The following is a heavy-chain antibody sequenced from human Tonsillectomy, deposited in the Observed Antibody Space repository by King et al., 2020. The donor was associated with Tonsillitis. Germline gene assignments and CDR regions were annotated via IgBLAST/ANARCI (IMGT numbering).Heavy chain of an antibody. Sequence: VQLQESGPGLVKPSETLSLMCTVSGGSISNYYWSWIRQPPGKGLEWIGYIYYSGSTNYNPALKSRVTISVDTYKNQFSLKLRAVTAEDTAVYYCARASSGSPRSHFDYWGQGTLVTVSS. CDR1: GGSISNYY. V-gene: IGHV4-59*01. CDR2: IYYSGST. J-gene: IGHJ4*02. D-gene: IGHD6-25*01. CDR3: ARASSGSPRSHFDY.